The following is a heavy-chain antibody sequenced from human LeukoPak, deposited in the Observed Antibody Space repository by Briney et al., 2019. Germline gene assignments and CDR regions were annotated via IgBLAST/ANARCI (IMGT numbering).Heavy chain of an antibody. CDR3: AKDLGVEVAGVFDY. V-gene: IGHV3-23*01. CDR2: MSGRGGST. J-gene: IGHJ4*02. CDR1: GFTFSSYA. Sequence: GGSLRLSCAASGFTFSSYAMNWVRQAPGKGLEWVSGMSGRGGSTYYADSVKGRFTISRDSSKSTLYLHMHSLRAEDMAVYHCAKDLGVEVAGVFDYWGQGTLVTVSS. D-gene: IGHD6-19*01.